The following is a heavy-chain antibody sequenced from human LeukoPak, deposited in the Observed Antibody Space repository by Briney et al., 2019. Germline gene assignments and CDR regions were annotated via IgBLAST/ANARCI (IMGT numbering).Heavy chain of an antibody. CDR3: ALSGYSSSDDAFDI. D-gene: IGHD6-13*01. Sequence: GGSLRLSCAASGFTFSSYGMSWVRQAPGKGLEWVSAISGSGGSTYYADSVEGRFTISRDNSKNTLYLQMNSLRAEDTAVYYCALSGYSSSDDAFDIWGQGTMVTVSS. J-gene: IGHJ3*02. CDR1: GFTFSSYG. CDR2: ISGSGGST. V-gene: IGHV3-23*01.